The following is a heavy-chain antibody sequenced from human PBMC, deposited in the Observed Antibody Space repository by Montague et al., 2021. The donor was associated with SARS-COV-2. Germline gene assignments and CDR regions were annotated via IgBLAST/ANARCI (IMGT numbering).Heavy chain of an antibody. D-gene: IGHD3-10*01. J-gene: IGHJ6*02. CDR2: IYYSGST. CDR1: GGFISNYH. CDR3: ARQLRVRRTWQVGDYNHYGMDV. Sequence: SETLSLTCTVPGGFISNYHWNWIRQPPGKGLEWIAYIYYSGSTNXNPSLQSRVTISVDTSRNQFSQRLTSVTAADTAVYYCARQLRVRRTWQVGDYNHYGMDVWGQGTTVSVSS. V-gene: IGHV4-59*08.